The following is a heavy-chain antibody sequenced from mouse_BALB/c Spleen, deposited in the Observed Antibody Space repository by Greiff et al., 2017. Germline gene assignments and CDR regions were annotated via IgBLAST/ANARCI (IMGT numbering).Heavy chain of an antibody. V-gene: IGHV10S3*01. CDR3: VRDYYGRYFDV. CDR1: GFTFNTNA. Sequence: GGGLVQPKGSLKLSCAASGFTFNTNAMNWVRQAPGKGLEWVARIRSKSNNYATYYADSVKDRFTISRDDSQSMLYLQMNNLKTEDTAMYYCVRDYYGRYFDVWGAGTTVTVSS. J-gene: IGHJ1*01. D-gene: IGHD1-1*01. CDR2: IRSKSNNYAT.